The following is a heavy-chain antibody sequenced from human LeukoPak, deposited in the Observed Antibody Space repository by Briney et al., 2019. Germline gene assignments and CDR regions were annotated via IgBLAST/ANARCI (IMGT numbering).Heavy chain of an antibody. J-gene: IGHJ3*02. V-gene: IGHV3-48*01. CDR2: ISSSSSTI. D-gene: IGHD6-13*01. CDR1: GFTFSSYS. Sequence: GGSLRLSCAASGFTFSSYSMNWVRQAPGKGLEWVSYISSSSSTIYYADSVKGRFTISRDNAKNSLYLQMNSLRAEDTAVYYCARDDGSWMVGAFDIWGQGTMVTASS. CDR3: ARDDGSWMVGAFDI.